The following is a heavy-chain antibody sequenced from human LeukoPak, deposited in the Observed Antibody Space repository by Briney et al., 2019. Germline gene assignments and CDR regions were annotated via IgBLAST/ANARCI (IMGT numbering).Heavy chain of an antibody. J-gene: IGHJ4*02. Sequence: SQTLSLTCAISGDTVSSNSGTWTWIRQSPSRGFEWLGRTYYRSTWYKDYAVSVKSRITINPDTSKNQFSLQLKSVIPDDTAVYYCARGSSSSSWYFDYWGQGTLVTVSS. CDR2: TYYRSTWYK. CDR3: ARGSSSSSWYFDY. CDR1: GDTVSSNSGT. V-gene: IGHV6-1*01. D-gene: IGHD6-13*01.